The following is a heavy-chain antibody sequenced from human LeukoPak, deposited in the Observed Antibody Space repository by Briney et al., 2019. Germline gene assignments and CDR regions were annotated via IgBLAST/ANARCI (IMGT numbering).Heavy chain of an antibody. CDR2: INHSGST. J-gene: IGHJ4*02. D-gene: IGHD3-9*01. CDR1: GGSFSGYY. V-gene: IGHV4-34*01. Sequence: SETLSLTCAVYGGSFSGYYWSWIRQPPGKGLEWIGEINHSGSTNYNPSLTSRVTISVDTSKNQFSLKLSSVTAADTAVYYCARRSRHYDILTGYFRNWGQGTLVTVSS. CDR3: ARRSRHYDILTGYFRN.